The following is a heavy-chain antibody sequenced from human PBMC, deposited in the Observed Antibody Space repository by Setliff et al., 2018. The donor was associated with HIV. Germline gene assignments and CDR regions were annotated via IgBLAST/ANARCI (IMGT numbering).Heavy chain of an antibody. CDR1: GYTVTDYY. D-gene: IGHD3-22*01. CDR3: ARYSYFYDGSGYGYDS. V-gene: IGHV1-2*02. J-gene: IGHJ4*02. CDR2: INPKSGGT. Sequence: ASVKVSCKTSGYTVTDYYIHWVRQAPGQGLEWMGWINPKSGGTTYAQNLQGRVTMTRDTSISTAYMDLSRLRSDDTAFYYCARYSYFYDGSGYGYDSWGQGTLVTVSS.